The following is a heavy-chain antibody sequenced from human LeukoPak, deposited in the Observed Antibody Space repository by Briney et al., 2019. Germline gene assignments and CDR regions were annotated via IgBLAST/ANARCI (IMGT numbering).Heavy chain of an antibody. J-gene: IGHJ4*02. V-gene: IGHV3-23*01. D-gene: IGHD5-12*01. CDR1: GFIFTNYA. CDR2: IIGSSGST. CDR3: AKGGYDYVEMGYFYY. Sequence: GGSLRLSCAVSGFIFTNYAMSWVRQAPGKGLEWVSVIIGSSGSTFYADSVKGRFTITRDKSKNTLYLQMNSLRAEDTAVYYCAKGGYDYVEMGYFYYWGQGTLVTVSS.